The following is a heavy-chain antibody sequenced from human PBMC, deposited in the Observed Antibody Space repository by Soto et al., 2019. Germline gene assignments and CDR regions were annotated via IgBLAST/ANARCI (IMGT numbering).Heavy chain of an antibody. CDR1: GGSISSGGYS. CDR3: ARGRVTYYYDSSGYRPFFGFDY. V-gene: IGHV4-30-2*01. J-gene: IGHJ4*02. D-gene: IGHD3-22*01. Sequence: SETLSLTCAVSGGSISSGGYSWSWIRQPPGKGLGWIGYIYHSGSTYYNPSLKSRVTISVDRSKNQFSLKLSSVTAADTAVYYCARGRVTYYYDSSGYRPFFGFDYWGQGTLVTVSS. CDR2: IYHSGST.